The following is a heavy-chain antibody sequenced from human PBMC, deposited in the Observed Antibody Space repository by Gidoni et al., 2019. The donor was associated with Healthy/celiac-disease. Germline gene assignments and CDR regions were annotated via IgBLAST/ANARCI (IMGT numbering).Heavy chain of an antibody. Sequence: EVKLVESGGGWVQPGRALRRPGTASGFTSGDYAMSWFRQAPGKGLGWVCFIRIKAYGGTTEYAASVKGRFTISRDDSKSIAYLQMNSLNTEDTAVYYCTRESPPIWITGTTLPPIDYWGQGTLVTVSS. J-gene: IGHJ4*02. D-gene: IGHD1-7*01. CDR1: GFTSGDYA. V-gene: IGHV3-49*03. CDR2: IRIKAYGGTT. CDR3: TRESPPIWITGTTLPPIDY.